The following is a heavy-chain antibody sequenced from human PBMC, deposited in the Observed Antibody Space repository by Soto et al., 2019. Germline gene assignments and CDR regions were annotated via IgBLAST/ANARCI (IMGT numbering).Heavy chain of an antibody. D-gene: IGHD4-17*01. CDR1: GFTFSSYG. CDR2: IWYDGSNK. J-gene: IGHJ4*02. Sequence: QVQLVESGGGVVQPGRSLRLSCAASGFTFSSYGMHWVRQAPGKGLEWVAVIWYDGSNKYYADSVKGRFTISRDNSKNTLYLQMNRLRAEDTAVYYCARDNGDYRFDYWGQGTLVTVSS. CDR3: ARDNGDYRFDY. V-gene: IGHV3-33*01.